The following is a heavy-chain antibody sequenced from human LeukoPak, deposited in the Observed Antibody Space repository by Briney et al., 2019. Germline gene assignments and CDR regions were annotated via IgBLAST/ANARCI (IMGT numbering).Heavy chain of an antibody. CDR2: INPSGGST. Sequence: ASVKVSCKASGYTFTSYYMHWVRQAPGQGLEWMGIINPSGGSTGYAQKFQGRVTMTRNTSISTAYMELSSLRSEDTAVYYCARGRDCSSTSCYTDRDYWGQGTLVTVSS. CDR3: ARGRDCSSTSCYTDRDY. V-gene: IGHV1-46*01. CDR1: GYTFTSYY. J-gene: IGHJ4*02. D-gene: IGHD2-2*02.